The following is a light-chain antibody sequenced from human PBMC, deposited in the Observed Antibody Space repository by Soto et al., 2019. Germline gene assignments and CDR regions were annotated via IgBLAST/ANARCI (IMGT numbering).Light chain of an antibody. J-gene: IGKJ5*01. V-gene: IGKV1-39*01. CDR1: QSISSY. CDR3: QQSYSTPPIT. Sequence: DIQMTQSPTSLSASVGDSDTITRRASQSISSYLNWYQQKPGKAPKLLIYAASSLQSGVPSRFSGSGSGTDFTLTICSLQPEDFATDYCQQSYSTPPITFGRGTRLEIK. CDR2: AAS.